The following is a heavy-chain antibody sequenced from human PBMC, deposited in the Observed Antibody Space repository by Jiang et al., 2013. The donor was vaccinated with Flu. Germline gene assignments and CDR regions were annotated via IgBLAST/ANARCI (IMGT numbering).Heavy chain of an antibody. D-gene: IGHD3-10*01. V-gene: IGHV4-4*02. CDR3: ARDRFDGSGSYDY. J-gene: IGHJ4*02. CDR2: IYHSGST. Sequence: GSGLVKPSGTLSLTCAVSGGSISSSNWWSWVRQPPGKGLEWIGEIYHSGSTNYNPSLKSRVTISVDKSKNQFSLKLSSVTAADTAVYYCARDRFDGSGSYDYWGQGTLVTVSS. CDR1: GGSISSSNW.